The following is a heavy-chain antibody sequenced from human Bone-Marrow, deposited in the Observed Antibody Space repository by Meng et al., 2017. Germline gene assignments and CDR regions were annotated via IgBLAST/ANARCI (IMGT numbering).Heavy chain of an antibody. V-gene: IGHV3-43D*03. Sequence: GGSLRLSCAASGFTFDDYAMHWVRQAPGKGLEWVSLISWDGGSTYYADSVKGRFTISRDNSKNTLYLQMNSLRAEDTAVYYCAKDRVEYYYGSGSYYPLNWGQGTLVTVSS. CDR2: ISWDGGST. CDR3: AKDRVEYYYGSGSYYPLN. CDR1: GFTFDDYA. D-gene: IGHD3-10*01. J-gene: IGHJ4*02.